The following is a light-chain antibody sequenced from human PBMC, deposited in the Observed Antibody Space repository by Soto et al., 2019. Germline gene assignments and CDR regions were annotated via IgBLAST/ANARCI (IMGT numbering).Light chain of an antibody. CDR3: QQYDRWPLWT. CDR1: QSVSGE. CDR2: RTS. J-gene: IGKJ1*01. Sequence: EIVMMQSPAILSVSPGERATLSCRTSQSVSGELAWYQQKPGQAPRLLIYRTSIRATGVPARFSGSGSGTDFTLTIYSLQSEDFAVHYCQQYDRWPLWTFGQGTKVEIK. V-gene: IGKV3-15*01.